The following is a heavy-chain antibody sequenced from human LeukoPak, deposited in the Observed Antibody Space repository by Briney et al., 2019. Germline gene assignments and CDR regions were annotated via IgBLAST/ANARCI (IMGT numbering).Heavy chain of an antibody. Sequence: ASVKVSCKASGYTFTGYYMHWVRQAPGQGLEWMGWINPNSGGTNYAQKFQGRVTMTRDTSISTAYMELSRLRSDDTAVYYCARVAGFWSGYYQWGQGTLVTVSS. CDR2: INPNSGGT. V-gene: IGHV1-2*02. J-gene: IGHJ4*02. D-gene: IGHD3-3*01. CDR1: GYTFTGYY. CDR3: ARVAGFWSGYYQ.